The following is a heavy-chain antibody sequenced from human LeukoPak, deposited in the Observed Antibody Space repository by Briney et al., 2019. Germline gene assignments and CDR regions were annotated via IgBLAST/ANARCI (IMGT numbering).Heavy chain of an antibody. Sequence: SETLSLTCAVYGGSFSGYYWSWIRQPPGKGLEWIGEINHSGSTNYNPSLESRVTISVDTSKNQFSLKLSSVTAADTAVYYCARDNPLNWFDPWGQGTLVTVSS. CDR3: ARDNPLNWFDP. CDR2: INHSGST. D-gene: IGHD1-14*01. J-gene: IGHJ5*02. V-gene: IGHV4-34*01. CDR1: GGSFSGYY.